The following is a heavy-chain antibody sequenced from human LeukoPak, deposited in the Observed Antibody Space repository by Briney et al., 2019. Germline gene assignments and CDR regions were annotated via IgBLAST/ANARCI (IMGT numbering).Heavy chain of an antibody. CDR3: ARPQRGFSGYRASYYFDY. J-gene: IGHJ4*02. D-gene: IGHD5-12*01. Sequence: PSETLSLTCTVSGGSISSSSYYWGWIRQPPGKGLEWIGNIYYSGSTYYNPSLQSRVTISVDTSKNQFSLKLSSVTAADAAVYHCARPQRGFSGYRASYYFDYWGQGALVTVSS. CDR1: GGSISSSSYY. CDR2: IYYSGST. V-gene: IGHV4-39*01.